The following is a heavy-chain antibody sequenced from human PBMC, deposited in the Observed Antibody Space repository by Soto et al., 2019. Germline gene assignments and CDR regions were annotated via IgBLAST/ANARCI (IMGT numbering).Heavy chain of an antibody. CDR1: GFMFSTYA. V-gene: IGHV3-30-3*01. J-gene: IGHJ3*02. Sequence: QVQLVESGGGLVQPGRSLRLSCAAAGFMFSTYAMHWVRQAPGKGLEWVAVISYDGSHKYYGDSVKGRFTISRDNSKNRVYLQMNSLRAADTAVYYRARYEFESLGYPDAFDIWGQGTMVTVSS. CDR2: ISYDGSHK. D-gene: IGHD5-18*01. CDR3: ARYEFESLGYPDAFDI.